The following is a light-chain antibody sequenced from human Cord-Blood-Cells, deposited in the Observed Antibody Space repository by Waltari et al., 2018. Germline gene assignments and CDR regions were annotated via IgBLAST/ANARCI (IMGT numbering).Light chain of an antibody. CDR1: QSLLHSDGKTY. CDR3: XXXIQXMXX. CDR2: EVS. J-gene: IGKJ2*01. V-gene: IGKV2D-29*01. Sequence: DIVMTQTPLSLSVTPGQPASISCKSSQSLLHSDGKTYLYWYLQKPGQPPQLLIYEVSXXXXXVPDXXXXXGSGXXXXLXXSRXXXXXXGVXXXXXXIQXMXXXXQXXXLEIK.